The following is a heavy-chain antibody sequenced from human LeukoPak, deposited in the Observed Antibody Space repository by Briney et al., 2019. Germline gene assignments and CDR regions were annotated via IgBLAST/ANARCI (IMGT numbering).Heavy chain of an antibody. CDR1: GGSISSYY. V-gene: IGHV4-59*08. D-gene: IGHD3-10*01. J-gene: IGHJ6*02. CDR3: ARRFSFGSGRYGMDV. CDR2: IYYSGST. Sequence: SETLSLTCTVSGGSISSYYWSWIRQPPGKGLEWIGYIYYSGSTNYNPSLKSRVTISVDTSKNQFSLKLSSVTAADTAVYFRARRFSFGSGRYGMDVWGQGTTVTVSS.